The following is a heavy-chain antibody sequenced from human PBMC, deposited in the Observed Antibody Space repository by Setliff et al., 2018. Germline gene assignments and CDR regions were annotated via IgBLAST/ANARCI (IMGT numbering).Heavy chain of an antibody. D-gene: IGHD5-12*01. V-gene: IGHV4-59*01. J-gene: IGHJ4*02. CDR3: AKGGSTQVFDY. Sequence: SETLSLTCTVPGGYISTSSWSWIRQPPGKGLEWIADIYYSGSTNYNPSLKSRVTISVDRAKNQFSLKLSSVTAADTAMYYCAKGGSTQVFDYWGQGTLGTVSS. CDR1: GGYISTSS. CDR2: IYYSGST.